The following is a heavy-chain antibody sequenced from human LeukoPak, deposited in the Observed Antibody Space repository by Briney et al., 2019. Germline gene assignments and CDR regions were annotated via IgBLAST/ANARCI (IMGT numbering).Heavy chain of an antibody. Sequence: ASVKVSCKASGYTFTSYDINWVRQATGQPPEWMGWMNPNSGNTGYAQKFQGRVTMTRNTSISTAYMELSSLRSEDTAVYYCARVDIVATHPGDWGQGTLVTVSS. J-gene: IGHJ4*02. CDR1: GYTFTSYD. D-gene: IGHD5-12*01. CDR3: ARVDIVATHPGD. V-gene: IGHV1-8*01. CDR2: MNPNSGNT.